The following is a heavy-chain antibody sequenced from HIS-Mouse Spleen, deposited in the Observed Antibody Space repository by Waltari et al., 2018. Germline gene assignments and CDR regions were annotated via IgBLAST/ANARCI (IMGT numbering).Heavy chain of an antibody. D-gene: IGHD4-17*01. Sequence: QLQLQESGPGLVKPSETLSLTCTVSCGSIRRSSYYWGWIRQPPGKGLEWIGSIYYSGSTYYNPSLKSRVTISVDTSKNQFSLKLSSVTAADTAVYYCARDYGDNWFDPWGQGTLVTVSS. V-gene: IGHV4-39*07. CDR1: CGSIRRSSYY. J-gene: IGHJ5*02. CDR3: ARDYGDNWFDP. CDR2: IYYSGST.